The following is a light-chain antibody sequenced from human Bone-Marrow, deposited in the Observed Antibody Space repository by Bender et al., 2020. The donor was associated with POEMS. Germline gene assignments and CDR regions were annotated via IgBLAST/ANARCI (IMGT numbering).Light chain of an antibody. Sequence: QSALTQPASVSGSPGQSVTISCTGTSGDVGHDNYVSWYQQHPGKAPKLIIYEDNKRPSGVSDRFSASKSGSSASLAISGLQSEDAADYYCSTWDDRLNAWLFGGGTKLTVL. CDR3: STWDDRLNAWL. V-gene: IGLV2-14*01. J-gene: IGLJ3*02. CDR2: EDN. CDR1: SGDVGHDNY.